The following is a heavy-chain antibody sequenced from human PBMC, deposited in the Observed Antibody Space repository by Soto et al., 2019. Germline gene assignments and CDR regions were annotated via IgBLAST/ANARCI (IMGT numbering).Heavy chain of an antibody. D-gene: IGHD1-26*01. CDR1: GFTFSNSG. J-gene: IGHJ4*02. CDR2: IRSSSSTR. V-gene: IGHV3-48*02. Sequence: EVQLVESGGGLVQPGGSLRLSCAASGFTFSNSGMNWVRQAPGKGLEWVAYIRSSSSTRRYADSVKGRFTISRDNAKNSLILQMNGLKDEDTAVYYFARDGGGAGATDYWGQGTLVTVSS. CDR3: ARDGGGAGATDY.